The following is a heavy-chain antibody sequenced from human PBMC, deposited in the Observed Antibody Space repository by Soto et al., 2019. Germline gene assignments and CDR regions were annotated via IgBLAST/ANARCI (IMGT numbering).Heavy chain of an antibody. V-gene: IGHV3-23*01. CDR1: GFTFSSYA. J-gene: IGHJ3*02. CDR2: ISGSGGST. Sequence: GGSLRLSSAASGFTFSSYAMSWVRQAPGKGLEWVSAISGSGGSTYYADSVKGRFTISRDNSKNTLYLQMNSLRAEDTAVYYCAKSTSRRGYCSGGSCPKVGAFDIWGQGTMVTVSS. CDR3: AKSTSRRGYCSGGSCPKVGAFDI. D-gene: IGHD2-15*01.